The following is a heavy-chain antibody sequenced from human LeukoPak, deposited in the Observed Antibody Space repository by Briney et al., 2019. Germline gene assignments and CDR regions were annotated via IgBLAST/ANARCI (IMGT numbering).Heavy chain of an antibody. D-gene: IGHD3-3*01. CDR2: IKQDGSEK. Sequence: PGGSLRLSCAASGFTFSSYWMSWVRQAPGKGLEWVANIKQDGSEKYYVDSVKGRFTISRDNAKNSLYLQMSSLRAEDTAVYYCAKNAPYYDFWSGYVAPAFDIWGQGTMVTVSS. CDR3: AKNAPYYDFWSGYVAPAFDI. J-gene: IGHJ3*02. V-gene: IGHV3-7*03. CDR1: GFTFSSYW.